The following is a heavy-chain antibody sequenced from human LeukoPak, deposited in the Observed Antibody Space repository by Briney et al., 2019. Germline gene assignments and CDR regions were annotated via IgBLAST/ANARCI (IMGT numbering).Heavy chain of an antibody. D-gene: IGHD3-22*01. CDR1: GGSFSAYY. J-gene: IGHJ5*02. Sequence: SETLSLTCAVYGGSFSAYYWTWIRQPPGKGLEWIGEINHSGSTNYNPSLKSRVTISVDMSKNQFPLKLSSVTAADTAVYYCARERGYYDSSGPLPWGQGTLVTVSS. CDR2: INHSGST. CDR3: ARERGYYDSSGPLP. V-gene: IGHV4-34*01.